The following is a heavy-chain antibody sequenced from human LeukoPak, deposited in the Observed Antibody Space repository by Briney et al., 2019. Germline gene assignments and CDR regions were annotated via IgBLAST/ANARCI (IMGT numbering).Heavy chain of an antibody. CDR3: VRDGGVSGYDLLDY. J-gene: IGHJ4*02. Sequence: GGSLRLSCAASGFTFSNYWLTWVRQAPGKGLEWVAHINQDGSEEHYMDSAKARFTISRDNAKNSLSLQMNSLRAEDTAVYYCVRDGGVSGYDLLDYWGQGTLVTVSS. CDR1: GFTFSNYW. V-gene: IGHV3-7*01. CDR2: INQDGSEE. D-gene: IGHD5-12*01.